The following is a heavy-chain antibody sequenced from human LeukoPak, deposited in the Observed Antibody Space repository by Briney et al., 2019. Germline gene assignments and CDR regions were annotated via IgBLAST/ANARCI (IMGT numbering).Heavy chain of an antibody. D-gene: IGHD4-17*01. Sequence: ASVKVSCKASGYTFTSYGISWVRQAPGQGLEWMGWINPNSGGTNYAQKFQGRVTMTRDTSISTAYMELSRLRSDDTAVYYCAREMTTVTTQTSFDYWGQGTLVTVSS. V-gene: IGHV1-2*02. CDR1: GYTFTSYG. J-gene: IGHJ4*02. CDR2: INPNSGGT. CDR3: AREMTTVTTQTSFDY.